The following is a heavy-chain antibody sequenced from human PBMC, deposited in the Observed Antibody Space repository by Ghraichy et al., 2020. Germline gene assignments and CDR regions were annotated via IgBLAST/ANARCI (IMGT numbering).Heavy chain of an antibody. Sequence: SETLSLTCAVYGGSFSGYYWSWIRQPPGKGLEWIGEINHSGSTNYNPSLKSRVTISVDTSKNQFSLKLSAVTAADTAVYYCARGNDYGFPGWGQGTLVTVSS. D-gene: IGHD4-17*01. V-gene: IGHV4-34*01. CDR3: ARGNDYGFPG. CDR1: GGSFSGYY. CDR2: INHSGST. J-gene: IGHJ4*02.